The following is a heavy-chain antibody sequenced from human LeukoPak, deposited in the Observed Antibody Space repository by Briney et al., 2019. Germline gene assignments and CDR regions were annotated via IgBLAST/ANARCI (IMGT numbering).Heavy chain of an antibody. CDR3: ARIARVAAQWFDP. J-gene: IGHJ5*02. D-gene: IGHD6-13*01. CDR1: GGSISSSSYY. Sequence: SETLSLTCTVSGGSISSSSYYWGWIRQPPGKGLEWIGSIYYSGSTYYNPSLKSRVTISVDTPKNQFSLKLSSVTAADTAVYYCARIARVAAQWFDPWGQGTLVTVSS. CDR2: IYYSGST. V-gene: IGHV4-39*07.